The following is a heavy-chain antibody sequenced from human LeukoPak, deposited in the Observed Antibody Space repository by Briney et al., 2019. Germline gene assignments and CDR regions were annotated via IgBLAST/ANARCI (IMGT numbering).Heavy chain of an antibody. CDR3: ARVATMVRGAFDI. CDR2: ISAYNGNT. CDR1: GGTFSSYT. Sequence: ASVKVSCKASGGTFSSYTISWVRQAPGQGLEWMGWISAYNGNTNYAQKLQGRVTMTTDTSTSTAYMELRSLISDDTAVYDCARVATMVRGAFDIWGQGTMVTVSS. J-gene: IGHJ3*02. V-gene: IGHV1-18*01. D-gene: IGHD3-10*01.